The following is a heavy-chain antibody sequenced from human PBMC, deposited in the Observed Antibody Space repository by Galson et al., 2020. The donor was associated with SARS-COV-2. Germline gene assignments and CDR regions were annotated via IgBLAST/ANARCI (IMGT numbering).Heavy chain of an antibody. Sequence: SETLSLTCNVSGGSTSSGSYYWSWIRQPAGKGLEWIGRIYTSGSTDYNPSLKSRVTVSVDTSNNQFFLRLRAVTAADTAVYYCARGRAGHYGMDVGGQGTTVTVSS. CDR1: GGSTSSGSYY. V-gene: IGHV4-61*02. CDR2: IYTSGST. J-gene: IGHJ6*02. CDR3: ARGRAGHYGMDV.